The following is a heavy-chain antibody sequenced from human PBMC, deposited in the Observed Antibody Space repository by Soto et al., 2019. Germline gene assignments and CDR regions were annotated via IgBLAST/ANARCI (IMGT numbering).Heavy chain of an antibody. J-gene: IGHJ6*02. V-gene: IGHV1-69*13. CDR1: GGTFSSYA. CDR2: IIPIFGTA. D-gene: IGHD3-3*01. CDR3: ARGKNFWSGYPTTRAYYYGMDV. Sequence: ASVKVSCKASGGTFSSYAISWVRQAPGQGLEWMGGIIPIFGTANYAQKFQGRVTITADESTSTAYMELSSLRSEDTAVYYCARGKNFWSGYPTTRAYYYGMDVWGQGTTVTVSS.